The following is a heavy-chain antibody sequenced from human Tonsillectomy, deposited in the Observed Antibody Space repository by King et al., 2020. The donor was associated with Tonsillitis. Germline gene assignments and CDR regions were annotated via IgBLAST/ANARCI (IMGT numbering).Heavy chain of an antibody. CDR1: GFTFSSYA. CDR3: ARDDIAASAYYFDY. Sequence: QLVQSGGGVVQPGRSLRLSCAASGFTFSSYAIHWVRQAPGKGLEWVAVRSYDGSNKYYADSVKGRFTLSRDNSKNTLYLQMNSLRAEDTAVYYCARDDIAASAYYFDYWGQGTLVTVSS. J-gene: IGHJ4*02. CDR2: RSYDGSNK. D-gene: IGHD6-13*01. V-gene: IGHV3-30*04.